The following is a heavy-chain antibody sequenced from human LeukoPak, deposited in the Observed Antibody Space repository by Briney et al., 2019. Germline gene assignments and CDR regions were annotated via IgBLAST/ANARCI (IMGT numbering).Heavy chain of an antibody. J-gene: IGHJ6*03. D-gene: IGHD3-3*01. CDR1: GFTFSSYW. CDR3: ASVPLDFWSGHSSFYYYYYYMDV. V-gene: IGHV3-7*01. Sequence: GGSLRLSCAASGFTFSSYWMSWVRQAPGKGLEWVANIKQDGSEKYYVDSVKGRFTISRDNAKNSLYLQMNSLRAEDTAVYYCASVPLDFWSGHSSFYYYYYYMDVWGKGTTVTVSS. CDR2: IKQDGSEK.